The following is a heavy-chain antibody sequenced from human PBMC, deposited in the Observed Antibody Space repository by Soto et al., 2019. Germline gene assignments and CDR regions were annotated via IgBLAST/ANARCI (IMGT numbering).Heavy chain of an antibody. CDR2: IYYSGST. CDR1: GGSISSSSYH. D-gene: IGHD3-10*01. V-gene: IGHV4-39*01. J-gene: IGHJ6*02. CDR3: ASSSFLRSGDLFHGLDV. Sequence: SETLSLTCTVSGGSISSSSYHWGWIRQPPGKGLEWIGSIYYSGSTYYNPSLKSRVTISVDTSKNQFSLKLSSVTAADTAVYYCASSSFLRSGDLFHGLDVWGQGTTVTVSS.